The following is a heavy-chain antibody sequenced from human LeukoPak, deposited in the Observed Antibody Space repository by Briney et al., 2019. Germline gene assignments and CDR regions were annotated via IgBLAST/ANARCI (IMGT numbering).Heavy chain of an antibody. Sequence: PSETLSLTCNVSGGSISSYYWSWIRQPPGKGLEWIGYIYFSGSTNYNPSLKSRVTISVDTSKNQFSLKVTSVTAADTAVYYCARMGPPLRGVRYYYYMDVWGKGTTVTASS. CDR1: GGSISSYY. V-gene: IGHV4-59*01. CDR3: ARMGPPLRGVRYYYYMDV. CDR2: IYFSGST. J-gene: IGHJ6*03. D-gene: IGHD3-10*01.